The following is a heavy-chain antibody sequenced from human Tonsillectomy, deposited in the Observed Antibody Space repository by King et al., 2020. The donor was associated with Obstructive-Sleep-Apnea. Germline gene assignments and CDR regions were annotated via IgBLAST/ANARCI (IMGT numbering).Heavy chain of an antibody. V-gene: IGHV4-4*02. Sequence: QLQESGPGLVKPSGTLSLTCTVSGASISSSTKWWNWIRQPPGKGLEWIGEIHYSGSTNYSPSLKSRVTISLDKSKNQFSLTLTSVSAADTAVYFCARDDGVRGVTDWFEPWGQGTLVTVSS. CDR3: ARDDGVRGVTDWFEP. D-gene: IGHD3-10*01. CDR2: IHYSGST. CDR1: GASISSSTKW. J-gene: IGHJ5*02.